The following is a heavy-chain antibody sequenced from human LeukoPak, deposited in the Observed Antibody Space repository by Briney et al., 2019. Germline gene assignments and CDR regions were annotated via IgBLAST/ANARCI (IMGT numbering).Heavy chain of an antibody. CDR3: ATDCSGGSCYGAFDI. D-gene: IGHD2-15*01. CDR1: GGSISSGDYY. Sequence: SETLSLTCTVSGGSISSGDYYWSWIRQPPGKGLEWIGYIYYSGSTYYNPSLKSRFTISADPSTNQFSLTLSYVTATDTAVYYCATDCSGGSCYGAFDIWGQGTMVTVSS. J-gene: IGHJ3*02. V-gene: IGHV4-30-4*01. CDR2: IYYSGST.